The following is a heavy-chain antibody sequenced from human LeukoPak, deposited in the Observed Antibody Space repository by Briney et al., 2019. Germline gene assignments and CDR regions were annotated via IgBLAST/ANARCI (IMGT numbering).Heavy chain of an antibody. V-gene: IGHV6-1*01. J-gene: IGHJ5*02. Sequence: SQTLSLTCAICGDSVPSNSAAWHWIRQSPSRGLEWLGRTYYRSRWYSNYAPSVKSRIAINPDTSKNQFSLQLNSVTPEDTAVYYCVRDREPNWFDPWGQGTLVTVSS. D-gene: IGHD5-24*01. CDR3: VRDREPNWFDP. CDR2: TYYRSRWYS. CDR1: GDSVPSNSAA.